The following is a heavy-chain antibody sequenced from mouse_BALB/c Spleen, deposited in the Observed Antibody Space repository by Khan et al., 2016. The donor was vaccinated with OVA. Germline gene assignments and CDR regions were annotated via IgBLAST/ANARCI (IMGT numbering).Heavy chain of an antibody. D-gene: IGHD2-1*01. Sequence: QVQLQQSGAELVKPGASVKLSCKTSGYTFTSYWIQWVKQRPGQGLGWIGQIFPGTGTTYYNENFKGKSTLSVDTSSNTASLQFSSLTSEDSAVYFCARGYFGNYGFAYWGQGTLVTVSP. CDR1: GYTFTSYW. CDR3: ARGYFGNYGFAY. CDR2: IFPGTGTT. J-gene: IGHJ3*01. V-gene: IGHV1S132*01.